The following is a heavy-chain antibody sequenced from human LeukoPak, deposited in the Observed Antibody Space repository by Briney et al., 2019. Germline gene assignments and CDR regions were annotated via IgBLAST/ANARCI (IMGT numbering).Heavy chain of an antibody. J-gene: IGHJ4*02. CDR1: GGSISSGGYY. D-gene: IGHD3-10*01. Sequence: TLSLTCTVSGGSISSGGYYWSWIRQHPGKGLEWIGYIYYSGSTYYNPSLKSRVTISVDTSKNQFSLKLSSVTAADTAVYYCASSHYYGSGSYFPNPNFDYWGQGTLVTVSS. CDR2: IYYSGST. CDR3: ASSHYYGSGSYFPNPNFDY. V-gene: IGHV4-31*03.